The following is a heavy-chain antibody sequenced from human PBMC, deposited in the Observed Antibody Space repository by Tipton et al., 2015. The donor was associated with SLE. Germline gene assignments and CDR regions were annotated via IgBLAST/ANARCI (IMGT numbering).Heavy chain of an antibody. V-gene: IGHV3-74*01. CDR3: ARDRARVNGMDV. Sequence: GSLRLSCAASGFTFSSYWMHWVRQAPGKGLVWVSRINSDGSSKSYADSVKGRFTISRDNAKNTLYLQLNSLRGEDTAVYYCARDRARVNGMDVWGQGTTVTVSS. CDR1: GFTFSSYW. J-gene: IGHJ6*02. CDR2: INSDGSSK.